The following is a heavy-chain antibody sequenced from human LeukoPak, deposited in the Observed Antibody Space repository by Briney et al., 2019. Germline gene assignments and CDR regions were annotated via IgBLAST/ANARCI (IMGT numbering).Heavy chain of an antibody. CDR2: ISGGSEDT. CDR3: ARTIAQYSNSWLYFYYGLDV. CDR1: GFTFDGYA. Sequence: GGSLSLSCTASGFTFDGYAMSWVRQAPGKGLGWVSSISGGSEDTYYADSVKGRFTISRDNSKSTLYLQMNSLTAADTAVYYCARTIAQYSNSWLYFYYGLDVWGQGTTVTVSS. D-gene: IGHD1-7*01. J-gene: IGHJ6*02. V-gene: IGHV3-23*01.